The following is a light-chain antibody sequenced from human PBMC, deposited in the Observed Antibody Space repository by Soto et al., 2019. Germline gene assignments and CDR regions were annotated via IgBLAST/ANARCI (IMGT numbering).Light chain of an antibody. J-gene: IGKJ1*01. V-gene: IGKV3-15*01. CDR2: GAS. Sequence: EIVMTQSPVTLSVSPGERATLSCWASQSVRINLAWYQQKPGQAPRLLIYGASTRATGVPERFSGSGSGTDFTLTISRLQSEDFAVYYCQQYSNWPSRTFGQGTKVDI. CDR3: QQYSNWPSRT. CDR1: QSVRIN.